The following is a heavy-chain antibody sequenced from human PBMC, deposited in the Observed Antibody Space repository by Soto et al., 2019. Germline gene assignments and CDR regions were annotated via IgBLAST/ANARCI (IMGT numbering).Heavy chain of an antibody. J-gene: IGHJ6*01. V-gene: IGHV3-30-3*01. CDR3: ARECSYGYYVYLCYYGMDV. CDR2: ISYDGSNK. Sequence: QVQLVESGGGVVQPGRSLRLSCAASGFTFSSYAMHWVRQAPGKGLEWVAVISYDGSNKYYADSVKGRFTISRDNSKNTLYLQMNSLRAEDTAVYYCARECSYGYYVYLCYYGMDVW. D-gene: IGHD5-18*01. CDR1: GFTFSSYA.